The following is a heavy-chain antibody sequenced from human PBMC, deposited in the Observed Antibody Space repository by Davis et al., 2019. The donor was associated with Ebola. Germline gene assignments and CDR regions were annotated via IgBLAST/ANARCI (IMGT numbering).Heavy chain of an antibody. D-gene: IGHD4-11*01. J-gene: IGHJ6*02. Sequence: GGSLRLSCAASGFTVSRNYMSWVRQAPGKGLEWVSVIYSGGSTYYADSVKGRFTISRDNSKNTLYLQMNSLRAEDTAVYYCARLTTRYYYYGMDVWGQGTTVTVSS. CDR1: GFTVSRNY. V-gene: IGHV3-66*01. CDR3: ARLTTRYYYYGMDV. CDR2: IYSGGST.